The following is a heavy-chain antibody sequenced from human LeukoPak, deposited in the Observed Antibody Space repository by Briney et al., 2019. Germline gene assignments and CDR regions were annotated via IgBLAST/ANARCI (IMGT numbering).Heavy chain of an antibody. J-gene: IGHJ4*02. CDR1: GGSIRSGPYY. CDR3: VRLHDYGDYYADY. D-gene: IGHD4-17*01. CDR2: IYYSGNT. Sequence: SETLSLTCNVSGGSIRSGPYYWGWIRQPPGKRLEWIGSIYYSGNTQYSPSLRSRVTISVDTSKNEFSLKLRSVTAADTAVYYCVRLHDYGDYYADYWGQGTLVTVSS. V-gene: IGHV4-39*01.